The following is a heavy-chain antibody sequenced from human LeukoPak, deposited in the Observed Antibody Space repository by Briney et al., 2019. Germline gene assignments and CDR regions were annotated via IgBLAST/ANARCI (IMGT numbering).Heavy chain of an antibody. CDR2: INHSGST. D-gene: IGHD2-2*02. CDR1: GGSFSGYY. V-gene: IGHV4-34*01. Sequence: SETLSLTCAVYGGSFSGYYWSWLRQPPGKGLEWIGEINHSGSTSYNPSLKSRITISLDTSKNQFSLRPSSVTAADTAVYFCARAFGADCSSTSCYTGDYFDYWGQGTLVTVSS. J-gene: IGHJ4*02. CDR3: ARAFGADCSSTSCYTGDYFDY.